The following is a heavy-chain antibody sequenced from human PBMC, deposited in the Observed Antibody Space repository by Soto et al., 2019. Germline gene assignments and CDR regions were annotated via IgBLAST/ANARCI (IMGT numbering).Heavy chain of an antibody. D-gene: IGHD4-17*01. CDR1: GFTFDSYG. CDR2: ISSDGNNK. CDR3: AKDLLPNTVTTCGS. V-gene: IGHV3-30*18. J-gene: IGHJ5*02. Sequence: QVQLVESGGGVVQPGRSLRLSCAASGFTFDSYGMHWFRQAPGKGLEWVAVISSDGNNKYYADSVKGRFTISRDNFKNTLYLQMSSLRADYTAVYYCAKDLLPNTVTTCGSWGQGTLVTGFS.